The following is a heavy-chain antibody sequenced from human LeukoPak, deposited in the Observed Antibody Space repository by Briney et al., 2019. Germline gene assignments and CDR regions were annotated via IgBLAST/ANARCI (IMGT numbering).Heavy chain of an antibody. D-gene: IGHD3-22*01. CDR2: ISSSSSTI. Sequence: PGGSLRLSCAASGFTFSSYSMNWVRQAPGKGLEWVSYISSSSSTIYYADSVKGRFTISRDNAKNSLYLQMNSLRAEDTALYYCAKDSNYYDSSGYHHFDYWGQGTLVTVSS. CDR1: GFTFSSYS. V-gene: IGHV3-48*01. J-gene: IGHJ4*02. CDR3: AKDSNYYDSSGYHHFDY.